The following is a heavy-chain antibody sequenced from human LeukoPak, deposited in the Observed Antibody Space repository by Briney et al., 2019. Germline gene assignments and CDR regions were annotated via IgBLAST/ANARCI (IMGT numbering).Heavy chain of an antibody. D-gene: IGHD5-18*01. Sequence: GGSLVLSCAASAFTFSIYAMSWVRQAPGKGLGWVSTISGSGGSTHYADSVKGRFTISRDNSKNTLYLQMNSLRADDTAVYYCVRGYSYGWFDPWGQGTLVTVSS. CDR2: ISGSGGST. CDR1: AFTFSIYA. V-gene: IGHV3-23*01. J-gene: IGHJ5*02. CDR3: VRGYSYGWFDP.